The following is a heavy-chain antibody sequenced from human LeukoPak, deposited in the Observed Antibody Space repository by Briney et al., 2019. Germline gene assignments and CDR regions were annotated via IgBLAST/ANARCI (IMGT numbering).Heavy chain of an antibody. CDR2: IYYSGGT. V-gene: IGHV4-61*08. J-gene: IGHJ4*02. CDR3: ARGTSIAARTFDY. CDR1: GDSVSSGGYY. D-gene: IGHD6-6*01. Sequence: SETLSLTCTVSGDSVSSGGYYWSWIRQPPGKGLEWIGYIYYSGGTNYNPSLKSRVTISVDTSKNQFSLKLNSVTAADTAVYYCARGTSIAARTFDYWGQGTLVTVSS.